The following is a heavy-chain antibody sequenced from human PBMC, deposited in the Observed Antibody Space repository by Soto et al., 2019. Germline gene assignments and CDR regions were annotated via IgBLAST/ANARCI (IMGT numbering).Heavy chain of an antibody. CDR3: ARVRECGGDCW. J-gene: IGHJ4*02. CDR2: LYSDGQT. V-gene: IGHV3-53*01. CDR1: GFTVSSNY. D-gene: IGHD2-21*02. Sequence: EVQVVESGGSVIQPGGSLRLSCAPSGFTVSSNYMSWVRQAPGKGLEWVSVLYSDGQTNYADSVKGRFTASRDNSKNTLYIQLTSLRAEDTAVYYCARVRECGGDCWWGQGTPVTVSS.